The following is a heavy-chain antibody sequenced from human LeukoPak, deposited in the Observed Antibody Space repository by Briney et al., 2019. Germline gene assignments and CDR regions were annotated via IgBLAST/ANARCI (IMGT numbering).Heavy chain of an antibody. J-gene: IGHJ3*02. Sequence: GGSLRLSCAASGFTFSSYGMHWVRQAPGRGLEWVALIWYDGRNKYYADSVKGRFTISRDNSKNTLSLQLNSLRDEDTAVYYCARDAGSSGYHDALDIWGQGTMVTVSA. CDR2: IWYDGRNK. D-gene: IGHD3-22*01. CDR1: GFTFSSYG. V-gene: IGHV3-33*01. CDR3: ARDAGSSGYHDALDI.